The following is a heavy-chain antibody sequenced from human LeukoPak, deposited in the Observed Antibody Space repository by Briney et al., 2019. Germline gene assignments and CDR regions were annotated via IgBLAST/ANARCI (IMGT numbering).Heavy chain of an antibody. J-gene: IGHJ4*02. CDR1: GDSVSSNSAA. CDR3: ARDQDYGDYHSNDTYYFDY. Sequence: SQTLSLTCAISGDSVSSNSAAWNWIRQSPSRGLEWLGRTYYRSKWYNDYAVSVKSRITINPDTSKNQFSLQLNSVTPEDTAVYYCARDQDYGDYHSNDTYYFDYWGQGTLVTVSS. D-gene: IGHD4-17*01. CDR2: TYYRSKWYN. V-gene: IGHV6-1*01.